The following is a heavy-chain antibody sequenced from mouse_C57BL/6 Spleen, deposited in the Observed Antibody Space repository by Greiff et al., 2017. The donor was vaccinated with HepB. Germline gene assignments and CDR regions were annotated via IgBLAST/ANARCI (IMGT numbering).Heavy chain of an antibody. V-gene: IGHV10-1*01. Sequence: EVKLVESGGGLVQPKGSLKLSCAASGFSFNTYAMNWVRQAPGKGLEWVARIRSKSNNYATYYADSVKDRFTISRDDSESMLYLQMNNLKTEDTAMYYCVRQNGYLDYWGQGTTLTVSS. CDR1: GFSFNTYA. J-gene: IGHJ2*01. CDR3: VRQNGYLDY. D-gene: IGHD1-1*02. CDR2: IRSKSNNYAT.